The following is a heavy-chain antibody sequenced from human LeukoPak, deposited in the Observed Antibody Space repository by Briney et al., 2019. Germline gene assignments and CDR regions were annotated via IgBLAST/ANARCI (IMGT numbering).Heavy chain of an antibody. J-gene: IGHJ5*02. Sequence: SETLSLTCTVSGASINSSAYYWGWIRQPPEKGLEWIANIYYSGSTNYNPSLKSRVTISVDTSKNQFSLKLSSVTAADTAVYYCARAPDYGDYEVAWFDPWGQGTLVTVSS. V-gene: IGHV4-39*07. D-gene: IGHD4-17*01. CDR1: GASINSSAYY. CDR3: ARAPDYGDYEVAWFDP. CDR2: IYYSGST.